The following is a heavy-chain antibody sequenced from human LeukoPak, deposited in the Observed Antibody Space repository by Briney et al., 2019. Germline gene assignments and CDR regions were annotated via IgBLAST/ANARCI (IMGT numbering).Heavy chain of an antibody. V-gene: IGHV1-8*01. Sequence: ASVKVSCKASGYTFTNYDINWVRQATGQGLEWMGYMKPNSGNTGYAQKFQGRVTMTRDTSISTAYMELSSLTSEDTAVYYCARTMAGSSSWYFDYWGQGTLVTVSS. CDR2: MKPNSGNT. J-gene: IGHJ4*02. CDR1: GYTFTNYD. CDR3: ARTMAGSSSWYFDY. D-gene: IGHD6-13*01.